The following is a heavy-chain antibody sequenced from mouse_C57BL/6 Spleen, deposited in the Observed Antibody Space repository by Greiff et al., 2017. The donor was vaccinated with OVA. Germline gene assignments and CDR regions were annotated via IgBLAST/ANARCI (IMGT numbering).Heavy chain of an antibody. D-gene: IGHD4-1*01. J-gene: IGHJ4*01. CDR3: ARYEQLTGRAMDY. CDR1: GYTFTSYG. V-gene: IGHV1-81*01. CDR2: IYPRSGNT. Sequence: VKLVESGAELARPGASVKLSCKASGYTFTSYGISWVKQRTGQGLEWIGEIYPRSGNTYYNEKFKGKATLTADKSSSTAYMELRSLTSEDSAVYFCARYEQLTGRAMDYWGQGTSVTVSS.